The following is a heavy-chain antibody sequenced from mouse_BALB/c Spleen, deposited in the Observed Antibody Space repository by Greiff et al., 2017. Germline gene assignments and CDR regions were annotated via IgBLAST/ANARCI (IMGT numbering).Heavy chain of an antibody. CDR2: IRNKANGYTT. V-gene: IGHV7-3*02. CDR1: GFTFTDYY. Sequence: EVHLVESGGGLVQPGGSLRLSCATSGFTFTDYYMSWVRQPPGKALEWLGFIRNKANGYTTEYSASVKGRFTISRDNSQSILYLQMNTLRAEDSATYYCARDYDGYAYWGQGTLVTVAA. CDR3: ARDYDGYAY. D-gene: IGHD2-3*01. J-gene: IGHJ3*01.